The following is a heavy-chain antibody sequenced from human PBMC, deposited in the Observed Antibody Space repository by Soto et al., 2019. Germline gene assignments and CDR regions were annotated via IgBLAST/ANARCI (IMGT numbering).Heavy chain of an antibody. J-gene: IGHJ4*02. CDR3: ARRSSRSFDY. Sequence: PSETLSLTCTVSGGSINSGAYYWSWIRQHPGKGLEWIGYIYYSGSTYYNPSLKSRVSVSKDPSKNQFSVKLSSVTAANTAVYYCARRSSRSFDYWGQGTLVTV. V-gene: IGHV4-31*03. D-gene: IGHD6-13*01. CDR1: GGSINSGAYY. CDR2: IYYSGST.